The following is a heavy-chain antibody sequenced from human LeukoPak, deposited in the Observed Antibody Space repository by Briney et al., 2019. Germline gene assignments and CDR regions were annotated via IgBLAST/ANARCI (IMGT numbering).Heavy chain of an antibody. CDR2: ITGGGGST. J-gene: IGHJ4*02. Sequence: PGGSLRLSCAASGFTFDDYGMSWVRQAPGKGLEWVSSITGGGGSTYYADSVKGRFTISRDNSKNTLYLQMNSLRAEDTAVYYCAKSSYYDSSGYYREYYFDYWGQGTLVTVSS. V-gene: IGHV3-23*01. D-gene: IGHD3-22*01. CDR1: GFTFDDYG. CDR3: AKSSYYDSSGYYREYYFDY.